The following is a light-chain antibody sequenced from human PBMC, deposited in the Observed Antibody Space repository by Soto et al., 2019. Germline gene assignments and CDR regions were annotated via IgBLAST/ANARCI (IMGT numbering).Light chain of an antibody. V-gene: IGKV3-15*01. CDR1: QSVSSS. CDR2: DAS. J-gene: IGKJ2*01. CDR3: QQYAKWPPYP. Sequence: EIVMTQSPATLSISLGERATLSCRASQSVSSSLAWYQQRPGQAPRLLMYDASTRSTGIPARFSGSGSGTEFTLTISSLQCEDLAVYFCQQYAKWPPYPFGQGTKLEPK.